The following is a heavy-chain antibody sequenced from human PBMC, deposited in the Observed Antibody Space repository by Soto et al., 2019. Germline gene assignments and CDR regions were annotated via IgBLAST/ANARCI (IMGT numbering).Heavy chain of an antibody. CDR2: ISSSGNNI. V-gene: IGHV3-11*01. Sequence: QVQLVESGGGLVKPGRSLRLSCAASGFTFSDYFMSWIRQAPGKGLEWVSYISSSGNNIYYADSVKGRFTISRDNAKNSLYLQMNSLRAEDTAVYYCVRARYAGGWYAAQHWGQGTLVTVCS. J-gene: IGHJ1*01. D-gene: IGHD6-19*01. CDR3: VRARYAGGWYAAQH. CDR1: GFTFSDYF.